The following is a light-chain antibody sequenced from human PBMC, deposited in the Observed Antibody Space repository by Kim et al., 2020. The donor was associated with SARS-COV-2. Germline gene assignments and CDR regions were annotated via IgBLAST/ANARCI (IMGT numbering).Light chain of an antibody. CDR1: HTISSIH. CDR3: QQYADSPPT. J-gene: IGKJ1*01. V-gene: IGKV3-20*01. Sequence: SPGERATLSCRASHTISSIHLAWYQQKAGQAPRLIIYGISTRATGIPDRFSGSGSETDFTLTINRLEPEDFAVYYCQQYADSPPTFGQGTKVDIK. CDR2: GIS.